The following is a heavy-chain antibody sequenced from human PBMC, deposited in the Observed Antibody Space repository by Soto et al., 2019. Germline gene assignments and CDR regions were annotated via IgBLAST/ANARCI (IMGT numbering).Heavy chain of an antibody. D-gene: IGHD1-1*01. CDR2: ISYDGSNK. CDR1: GFTFSSYG. CDR3: AKDSHPVYMRGTDV. J-gene: IGHJ6*02. Sequence: QVQLVESGGGVVQPGRSLRFSCAASGFTFSSYGMHWVRQAPGKGLEWVAVISYDGSNKYYADSVKGRFTISRDNSKNTLYLQMNSLRAEDTAVYYCAKDSHPVYMRGTDVWGQGTTVTVSS. V-gene: IGHV3-30*18.